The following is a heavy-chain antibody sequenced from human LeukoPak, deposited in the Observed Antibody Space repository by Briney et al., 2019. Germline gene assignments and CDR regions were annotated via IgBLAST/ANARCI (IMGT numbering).Heavy chain of an antibody. V-gene: IGHV3-30-3*01. Sequence: GGSLRLSCAASGFTFSSYAMHWVRQAPGKGLEWVAVISYDGSNKYYADSVKGRFTISRDNSKNTLYLQMNSLRAEDTAVYYCARVEAAAGINDAFDIWGQGTMVTVSS. CDR3: ARVEAAAGINDAFDI. J-gene: IGHJ3*02. D-gene: IGHD6-13*01. CDR1: GFTFSSYA. CDR2: ISYDGSNK.